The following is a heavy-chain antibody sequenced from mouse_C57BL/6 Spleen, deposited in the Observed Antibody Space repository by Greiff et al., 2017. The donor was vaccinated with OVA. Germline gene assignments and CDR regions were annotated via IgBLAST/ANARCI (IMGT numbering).Heavy chain of an antibody. CDR3: ARTGYLYYFDY. Sequence: DVMLVESGGGLVKPGGSLKLSCAASGFTFSDYGMHWVRQAPEKGLEWVAYISSGSSTIYYADTVKGRFTISRDNAKNTLFLQMTSLRSEDTAMYYCARTGYLYYFDYWGQGTTLTVSS. J-gene: IGHJ2*01. CDR1: GFTFSDYG. D-gene: IGHD2-2*01. V-gene: IGHV5-17*01. CDR2: ISSGSSTI.